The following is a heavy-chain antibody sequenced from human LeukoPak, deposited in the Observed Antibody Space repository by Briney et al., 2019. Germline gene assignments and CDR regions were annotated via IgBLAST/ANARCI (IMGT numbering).Heavy chain of an antibody. CDR3: ARDLGSGSTAMDV. D-gene: IGHD3-16*01. Sequence: GGSLRLSCAASGFTFSSYAMHWVRQAPGKGLEWVAVISYDGSNKYYADSVKGRFTISRDNSKNTLYLQMNSLRAEDTAVYYCARDLGSGSTAMDVWGKGTTVTVSS. J-gene: IGHJ6*03. CDR2: ISYDGSNK. V-gene: IGHV3-30-3*01. CDR1: GFTFSSYA.